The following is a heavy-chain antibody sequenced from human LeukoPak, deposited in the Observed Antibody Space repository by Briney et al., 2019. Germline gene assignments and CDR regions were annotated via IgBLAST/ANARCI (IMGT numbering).Heavy chain of an antibody. CDR1: GYTFTNYY. Sequence: EASVKVSCKASGYTFTNYYMHWVRQAPGQGLEWMGWIDPNSGGTNYAQKFQGRVTMTRDTSISTAYMELSRLRSDDTAVYYCARDPPVDTAMVTSDYWGQGTLVTVSS. V-gene: IGHV1-2*02. D-gene: IGHD5-18*01. J-gene: IGHJ4*02. CDR2: IDPNSGGT. CDR3: ARDPPVDTAMVTSDY.